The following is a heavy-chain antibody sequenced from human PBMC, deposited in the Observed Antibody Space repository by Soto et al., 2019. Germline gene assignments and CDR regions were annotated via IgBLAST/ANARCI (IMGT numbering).Heavy chain of an antibody. CDR1: GGSISSGVYY. Sequence: SETLSLTCTVSGGSISSGVYYWSWIRQHPGKGLEWIGYIYYSGSTNYNPSLKSRVTISVDTSKNQFSLKLSSVTAADTAVYYSANVYYRDPVDYWGQGTLVTVSS. D-gene: IGHD2-8*01. CDR3: ANVYYRDPVDY. V-gene: IGHV4-61*08. J-gene: IGHJ4*02. CDR2: IYYSGST.